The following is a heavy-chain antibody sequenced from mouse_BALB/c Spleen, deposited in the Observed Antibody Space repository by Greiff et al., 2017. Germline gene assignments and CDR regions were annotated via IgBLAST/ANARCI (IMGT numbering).Heavy chain of an antibody. CDR1: GYTFTSYV. V-gene: IGHV1-14*01. CDR2: INPYNDGT. Sequence: EVKVVESGPELVKPGASVKMSCKASGYTFTSYVMHWVKQKPGQGLEWIGYINPYNDGTKYNEKFKDKATLTSDKSSSTAYMELSSLTSEDSAVYYCARGGYGSSWAMDYWGQGTSVTVSS. J-gene: IGHJ4*01. CDR3: ARGGYGSSWAMDY. D-gene: IGHD1-1*01.